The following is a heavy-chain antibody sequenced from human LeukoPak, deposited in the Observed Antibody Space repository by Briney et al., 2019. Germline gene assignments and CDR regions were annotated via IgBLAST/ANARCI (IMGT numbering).Heavy chain of an antibody. Sequence: ASVKVSCKASGYTFTGYYMHWVRQAPGQGLEWMGWINPNSGGTNYAQKFQGRVTMTRDTSISTAYMELSRLRSDDTAVYYCARSQRRAYYYDGSGYYSAFDYWGQGTLVTVSS. D-gene: IGHD3-22*01. J-gene: IGHJ4*02. CDR1: GYTFTGYY. CDR3: ARSQRRAYYYDGSGYYSAFDY. V-gene: IGHV1-2*02. CDR2: INPNSGGT.